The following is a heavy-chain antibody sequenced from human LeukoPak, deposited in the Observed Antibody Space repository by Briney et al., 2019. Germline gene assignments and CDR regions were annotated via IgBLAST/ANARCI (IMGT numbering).Heavy chain of an antibody. D-gene: IGHD2-2*01. CDR1: GYTFTSYG. V-gene: IGHV1-18*01. CDR2: ISAYNGNT. J-gene: IGHJ6*02. CDR3: ATGVDIVVVPAARSYYYYGMDV. Sequence: RASVKVSCKASGYTFTSYGISWVRQAPGQGLEWMGWISAYNGNTNYAQKLQGRVTMTTDTSTSTAYMELRSLRSDDTAVYYCATGVDIVVVPAARSYYYYGMDVWGQGTTVTVSS.